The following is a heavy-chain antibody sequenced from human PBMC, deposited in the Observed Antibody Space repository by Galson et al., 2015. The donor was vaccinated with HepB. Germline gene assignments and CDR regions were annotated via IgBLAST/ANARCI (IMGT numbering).Heavy chain of an antibody. CDR2: ISYDGSNK. V-gene: IGHV3-30*18. D-gene: IGHD3-10*01. J-gene: IGHJ6*02. CDR3: AKGGPGPPGYYGMDV. CDR1: GFTFSSYG. Sequence: SLRLSCAASGFTFSSYGMHWVRQAPGKGLEWVAVISYDGSNKYYADSVKGRFTISRDNSKNTLYLQMNSLRAEDTAVYYCAKGGPGPPGYYGMDVWGQGTTVTVSS.